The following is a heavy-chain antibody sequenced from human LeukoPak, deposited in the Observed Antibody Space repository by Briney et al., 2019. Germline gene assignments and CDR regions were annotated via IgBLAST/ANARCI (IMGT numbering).Heavy chain of an antibody. CDR2: IYYSGST. D-gene: IGHD3-10*01. J-gene: IGHJ5*02. Sequence: PSETLSLTCTVSGGSISSSSYYWGWIRQPPGKGLEWIGSIYYSGSTYYNPSLKSRVTISVDTSKNQFSLKLTSVTAADTAVYYCARHKDRSYGSGVDWFDPWGQGTLVTASS. CDR3: ARHKDRSYGSGVDWFDP. V-gene: IGHV4-39*07. CDR1: GGSISSSSYY.